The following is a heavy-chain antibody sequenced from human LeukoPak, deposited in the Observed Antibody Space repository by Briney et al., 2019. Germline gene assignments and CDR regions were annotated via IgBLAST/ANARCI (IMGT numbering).Heavy chain of an antibody. J-gene: IGHJ3*02. CDR2: ISYDGSNK. CDR1: GFTFSSYA. V-gene: IGHV3-30-3*01. D-gene: IGHD1-1*01. Sequence: AGGSLRLSCAASGFTFSSYAMHCVRQAPGKGLEWVAVISYDGSNKYYADSVKGRFTISRDNAKNSLYLQMNSLRAEDTAVYYCARDFSGDNWNDLRENAFDIWGQGTMVTVSS. CDR3: ARDFSGDNWNDLRENAFDI.